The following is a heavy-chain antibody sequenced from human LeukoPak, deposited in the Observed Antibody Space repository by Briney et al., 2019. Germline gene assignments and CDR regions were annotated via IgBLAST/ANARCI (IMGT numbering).Heavy chain of an antibody. CDR3: VRAPPYYYDSSGYYTGYYFDN. Sequence: GGSLRLHCAASGFAYRVYWMSCVREAPGKGLEGAANKKQDRCEKHYVASVKGRFTISRDNAEDSLYLQMNSLRAEDTAVYYCVRAPPYYYDSSGYYTGYYFDNWGQGTLVTVSS. CDR1: GFAYRVYW. V-gene: IGHV3-7*01. J-gene: IGHJ4*02. CDR2: KKQDRCEK. D-gene: IGHD3-22*01.